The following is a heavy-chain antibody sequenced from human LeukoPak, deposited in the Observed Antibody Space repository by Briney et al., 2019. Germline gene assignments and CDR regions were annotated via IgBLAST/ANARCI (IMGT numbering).Heavy chain of an antibody. D-gene: IGHD6-19*01. CDR3: AREREQWLLWYYFDY. J-gene: IGHJ4*02. CDR1: GDSVSSNSAA. V-gene: IGHV6-1*01. Sequence: SQTLSLTCAISGDSVSSNSAAWNWIRQSPSRGLEWLGRTYYRAKWYNDYAVSVKSRITINPDASKNQFSLQLNSVTPEDTAVYYCAREREQWLLWYYFDYWGQGTLVTVSS. CDR2: TYYRAKWYN.